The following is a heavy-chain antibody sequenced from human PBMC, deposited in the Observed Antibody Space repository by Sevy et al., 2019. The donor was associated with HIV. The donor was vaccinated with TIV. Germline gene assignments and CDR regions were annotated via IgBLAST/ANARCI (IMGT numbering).Heavy chain of an antibody. V-gene: IGHV3-23*01. CDR1: GFTFSSYA. Sequence: GGSLRLSCTASGFTFSSYAMSWVRQAPGKGLEWVSAISGSGGSTYYADSVKGRFTISRDNSKNTLYLQMNSLRAEDTAVYYCARDWDYGDYPKYYYYYYMDVWGKGTTVTVSS. CDR3: ARDWDYGDYPKYYYYYYMDV. CDR2: ISGSGGST. D-gene: IGHD4-17*01. J-gene: IGHJ6*03.